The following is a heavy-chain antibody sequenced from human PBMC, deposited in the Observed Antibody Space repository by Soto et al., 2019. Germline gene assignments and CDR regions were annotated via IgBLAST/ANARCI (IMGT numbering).Heavy chain of an antibody. D-gene: IGHD1-20*01. Sequence: PGGSLRLSCAASGFTFSDYWMSWVRQAPGKGLEWVANIKEDGSEKYYVDSVKGRFTISRDNAKNSLYLQMNSLRAEDTAVYYCARDNWNYFDYWGQGTLVTV. J-gene: IGHJ4*01. CDR2: IKEDGSEK. CDR1: GFTFSDYW. CDR3: ARDNWNYFDY. V-gene: IGHV3-7*01.